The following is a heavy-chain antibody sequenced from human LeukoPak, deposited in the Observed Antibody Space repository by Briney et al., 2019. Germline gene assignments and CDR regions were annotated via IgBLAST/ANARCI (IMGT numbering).Heavy chain of an antibody. D-gene: IGHD2-2*01. V-gene: IGHV4-59*08. CDR3: ARYYCSSANCPGIDY. Sequence: SETLSLTCTVSGGSISSYYWSWIRQPPGKGLEWIGYIYYSGSTNYNPSLKSRLTISIDTSKNQFSLKLTSVTAADTAVYYCARYYCSSANCPGIDYWGQGTLVTVSS. CDR1: GGSISSYY. J-gene: IGHJ4*02. CDR2: IYYSGST.